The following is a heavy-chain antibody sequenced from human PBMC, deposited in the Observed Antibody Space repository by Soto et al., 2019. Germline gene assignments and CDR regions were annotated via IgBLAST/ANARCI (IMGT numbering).Heavy chain of an antibody. Sequence: PGESLKISCAASGFTFSNYWMAWVRQAPGKGLEWVANIDQDGGEKYYVDSVKGRFTISRDNAKNSLYLHMNSLRAEDTAVYYCARGGHWFDPWGQGTLVTVSS. CDR2: IDQDGGEK. CDR1: GFTFSNYW. CDR3: ARGGHWFDP. D-gene: IGHD3-10*01. V-gene: IGHV3-7*05. J-gene: IGHJ5*02.